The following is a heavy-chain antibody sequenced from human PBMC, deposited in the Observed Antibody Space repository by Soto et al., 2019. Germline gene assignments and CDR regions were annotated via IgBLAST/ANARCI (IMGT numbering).Heavy chain of an antibody. V-gene: IGHV6-1*01. D-gene: IGHD6-19*01. CDR1: GDSVSSNTAA. CDR3: ARGVAGSGFDL. Sequence: PSQTLSLTCAISGDSVSSNTAARNWIRSSPSRGLEWLGRTYYRSNWRHDYAVSVKSRITVNPDTSKNHFSLQLNSVTPDDTAVYYCARGVAGSGFDLWGQGTLVTVS. J-gene: IGHJ4*02. CDR2: TYYRSNWRH.